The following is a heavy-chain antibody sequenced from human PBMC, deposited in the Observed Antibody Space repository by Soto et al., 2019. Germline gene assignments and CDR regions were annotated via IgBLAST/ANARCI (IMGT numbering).Heavy chain of an antibody. D-gene: IGHD3-10*01. CDR2: IKPKSEGETA. CDR3: ATVPYGRGPT. CDR1: RFNFSAAW. Sequence: EMHLVQSGGGLVKPGGSLRLSCVASRFNFSAAWLNWIRQAPGKGLEWVGRIKPKSEGETADYTAPVRGRFTISRDDSQNTLHLQMDSLKTEDTAVYYCATVPYGRGPTWGLGVLVTVSS. V-gene: IGHV3-15*07. J-gene: IGHJ4*02.